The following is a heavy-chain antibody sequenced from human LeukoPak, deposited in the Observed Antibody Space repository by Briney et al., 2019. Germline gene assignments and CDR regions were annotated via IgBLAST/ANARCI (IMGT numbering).Heavy chain of an antibody. CDR3: ARTYYDSSGYSSFDY. D-gene: IGHD3-22*01. Sequence: ASVKVSCKASGYTFTGYYMHWVRQAPGQGLEWMGWINPNSGGTNYAQKFQGWVTMTRDTSISTAYMEPSRLRSDDTAVYYCARTYYDSSGYSSFDYWGQGTLVTVSS. CDR1: GYTFTGYY. J-gene: IGHJ4*02. CDR2: INPNSGGT. V-gene: IGHV1-2*04.